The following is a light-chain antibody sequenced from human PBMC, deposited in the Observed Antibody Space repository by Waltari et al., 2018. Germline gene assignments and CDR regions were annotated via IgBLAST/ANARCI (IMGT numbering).Light chain of an antibody. CDR2: GVS. CDR3: SSYTNRRTWV. Sequence: QSALTQPPSVSGSPGQSVTISCSGTSSDVGNYDRVSWYQQSPGTAPKLMSYGVSNRPSGGPDRFSGSKSGNTASLTISGLQAEDEADYYCSSYTNRRTWVFGGGTKLTVL. V-gene: IGLV2-18*02. CDR1: SSDVGNYDR. J-gene: IGLJ3*02.